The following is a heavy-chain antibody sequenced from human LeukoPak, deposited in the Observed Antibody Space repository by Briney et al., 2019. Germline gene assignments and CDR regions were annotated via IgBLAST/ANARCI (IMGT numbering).Heavy chain of an antibody. D-gene: IGHD3-10*01. Sequence: GGSLRLSCAASGFTFSSCAMSWVRQAPGKGLEWLSYISSSSSTIYYADSVKGRFTISRDNAKNSVFLQMNSLRDEDTAVYYCARDYGSHGEYFDYWGQGTPVTVSS. V-gene: IGHV3-48*02. J-gene: IGHJ4*02. CDR3: ARDYGSHGEYFDY. CDR2: ISSSSSTI. CDR1: GFTFSSCA.